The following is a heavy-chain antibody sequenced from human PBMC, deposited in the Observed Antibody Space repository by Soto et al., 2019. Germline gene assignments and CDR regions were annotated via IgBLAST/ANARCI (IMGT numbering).Heavy chain of an antibody. CDR3: AKVDCSSTSCYRLAYYYYGMDV. Sequence: EVQLLESGGGLVQPGGSLRLSCAASGFTFSSYAMSWVRQAPGKGLEWVSAISGSGGSTYYADSVKGRFTISRDNSKNTLYLQMNGLRAEDTAVYYCAKVDCSSTSCYRLAYYYYGMDVWGQGTTITVSS. J-gene: IGHJ6*02. CDR1: GFTFSSYA. V-gene: IGHV3-23*01. D-gene: IGHD2-2*02. CDR2: ISGSGGST.